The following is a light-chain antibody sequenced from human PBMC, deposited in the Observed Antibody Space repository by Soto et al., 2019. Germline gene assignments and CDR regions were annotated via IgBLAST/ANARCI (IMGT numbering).Light chain of an antibody. V-gene: IGKV1-33*01. J-gene: IGKJ4*01. CDR1: QDVGNC. CDR3: QQCRDVPLT. CDR2: DAS. Sequence: DIQMTQSPSSLSASVGNSVTITCQASQDVGNCLNWYQQKAGRAPKFLMQDASNLETGVPSRFSGSGSGKYFSFTITSLQPEDVATYYCQQCRDVPLTFGGGTKVEIK.